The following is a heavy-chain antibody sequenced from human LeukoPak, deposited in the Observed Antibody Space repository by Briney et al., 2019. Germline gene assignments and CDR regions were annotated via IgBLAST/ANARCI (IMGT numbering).Heavy chain of an antibody. CDR2: IIPMFGTP. CDR3: ANKRSEETKQHHHGSGSYFNPWYYGMDV. Sequence: SVKVSYNASGGSFDNYAFSRVRQAPGQGLEWMGGIIPMFGTPHYAEKFQGRATITADESTSTAYMELSSLRSEDTAVYYCANKRSEETKQHHHGSGSYFNPWYYGMDVWGQATKVSVSS. J-gene: IGHJ6*02. V-gene: IGHV1-69*01. D-gene: IGHD3-10*01. CDR1: GGSFDNYA.